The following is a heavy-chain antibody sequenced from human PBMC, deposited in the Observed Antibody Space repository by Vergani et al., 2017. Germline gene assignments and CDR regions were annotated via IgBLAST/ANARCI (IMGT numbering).Heavy chain of an antibody. Sequence: QVTLKESGPALVRPTQTLTLTCTFSGFSLTTSAIRVSWIRQPPGKALEWLARIEWDDDKFYNTSLKNRLSISKDTSRNQVVLTMTDMDPVDTGTDYCEGDYRGDFFDYWGQGTLVTVTS. D-gene: IGHD4-11*01. CDR1: GFSLTTSAIR. CDR3: EGDYRGDFFDY. J-gene: IGHJ4*02. V-gene: IGHV2-70*04. CDR2: IEWDDDK.